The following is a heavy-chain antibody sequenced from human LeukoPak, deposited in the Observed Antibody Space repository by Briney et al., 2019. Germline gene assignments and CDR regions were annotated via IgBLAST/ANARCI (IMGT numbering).Heavy chain of an antibody. Sequence: SETLSLTCTVSGGSISSGGYYCSWIRQHPGKGLEWIGYIYYSGSTYYNPSLKSRVTISVDTSKNQFSLMLCSVTAADTAGYYCARGRYYYGYWGQGTLVTVSS. CDR1: GGSISSGGYY. D-gene: IGHD3-10*01. V-gene: IGHV4-31*03. J-gene: IGHJ4*02. CDR2: IYYSGST. CDR3: ARGRYYYGY.